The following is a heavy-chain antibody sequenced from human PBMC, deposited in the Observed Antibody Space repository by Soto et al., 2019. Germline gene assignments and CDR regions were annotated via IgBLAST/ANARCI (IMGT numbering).Heavy chain of an antibody. D-gene: IGHD4-17*01. CDR1: GDTFTTNS. CDR3: GRGLFYAPSYFEY. V-gene: IGHV1-69*06. J-gene: IGHJ4*02. CDR2: IIPVVGTT. Sequence: QVQLVQSGAEVKKPGSSVKVSCKASGDTFTTNSLNWVRQAPGQGLEWMGGIIPVVGTTKYAQKYQDRVTITGDKATNTAYMELSSLRSDYTGVYYCGRGLFYAPSYFEYWGQGTLVTVSS.